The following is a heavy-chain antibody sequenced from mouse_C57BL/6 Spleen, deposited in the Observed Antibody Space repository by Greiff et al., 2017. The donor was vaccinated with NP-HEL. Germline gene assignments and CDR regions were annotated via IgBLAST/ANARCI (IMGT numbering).Heavy chain of an antibody. Sequence: VQLQQPGAELVMPGASVKLSCKASGYTFTSYWMHWVKQRPGQGLEWIGEIDPSDSYTNYNQKFKGKSTLTVDKSSSTAYMQLSSLTSEDSAVYYCARVGDGFAYWGQGTLVTVSA. D-gene: IGHD3-1*01. CDR2: IDPSDSYT. J-gene: IGHJ3*01. CDR3: ARVGDGFAY. CDR1: GYTFTSYW. V-gene: IGHV1-69*01.